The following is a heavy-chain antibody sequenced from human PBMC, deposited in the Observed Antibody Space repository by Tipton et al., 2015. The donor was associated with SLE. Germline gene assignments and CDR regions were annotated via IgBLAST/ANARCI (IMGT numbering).Heavy chain of an antibody. CDR3: ARLLKAAAGMGHYYYGMDV. D-gene: IGHD6-13*01. CDR1: GYSISSGYY. CDR2: IYHSGST. V-gene: IGHV4-38-2*02. Sequence: TLSLTCTVSGYSISSGYYWGWIRQPPGKGLEWIGSIYHSGSTYYNPSLKSRVTISVDTSKNHFSLKLSSVTAADTAVYYCARLLKAAAGMGHYYYGMDVWGQGTTVTVSS. J-gene: IGHJ6*02.